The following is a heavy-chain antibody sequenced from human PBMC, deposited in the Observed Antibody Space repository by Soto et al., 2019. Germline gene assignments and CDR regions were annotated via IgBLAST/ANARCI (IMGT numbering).Heavy chain of an antibody. D-gene: IGHD4-17*01. CDR1: GGSISSGGYS. Sequence: SQTLSLTCAVSGGSISSGGYSWSWIRQPPGKGLEWIGYIYHSGSTYYNPSLKSRVTISVDRSKNQFSLKLSSVTAADTAVYYCARDAATVTKTPSGGMDVWGQGTTVTVSS. CDR2: IYHSGST. V-gene: IGHV4-30-2*01. CDR3: ARDAATVTKTPSGGMDV. J-gene: IGHJ6*02.